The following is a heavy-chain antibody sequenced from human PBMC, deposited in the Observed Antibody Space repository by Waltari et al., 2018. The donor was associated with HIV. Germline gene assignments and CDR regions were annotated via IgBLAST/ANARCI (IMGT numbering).Heavy chain of an antibody. V-gene: IGHV4-31*03. CDR3: ARGGVSSWDPTIDY. D-gene: IGHD6-13*01. CDR2: IYYSGST. Sequence: QVQLQESGPGLVKPSQTLSLTCTASGGSISSGGYYWSWIRQHPGKGLEWIGYIYYSGSTYYNPSLKSRVTISVDTSKNQFSLKLSSVTAADTAVYYCARGGVSSWDPTIDYWGQGTLVTVSS. CDR1: GGSISSGGYY. J-gene: IGHJ4*02.